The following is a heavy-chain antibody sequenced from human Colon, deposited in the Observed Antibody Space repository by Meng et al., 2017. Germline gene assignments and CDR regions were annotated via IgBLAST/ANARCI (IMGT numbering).Heavy chain of an antibody. CDR3: ARGGGCVNGVCGSLDY. V-gene: IGHV4-4*02. J-gene: IGHJ4*02. CDR1: CGSITSNNW. CDR2: IHPSGGT. D-gene: IGHD2-8*01. Sequence: QVQRPAAGPGLVHPAGTWSLTSAVSCGSITSNNWWRWVRQPPGKGLGWIGEIHPSGGTNYNPSLKSRVTMSIDNSKRQFSLNLSSVTAADTAVYYCARGGGCVNGVCGSLDYWGQGTLVTVSS.